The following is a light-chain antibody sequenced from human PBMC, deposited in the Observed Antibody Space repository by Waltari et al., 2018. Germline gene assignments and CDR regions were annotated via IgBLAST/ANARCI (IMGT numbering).Light chain of an antibody. Sequence: EIVMTQSPATLSVSPGERATLSCRASQSVGSDLAWYQQKPGRAPNPLIHGASTRVTGIPARFSGSGSGTEFTLTISSLQSEDFAVYYCQQYNKWPPYTFGQGTKLEIK. V-gene: IGKV3-15*01. CDR1: QSVGSD. CDR3: QQYNKWPPYT. CDR2: GAS. J-gene: IGKJ2*01.